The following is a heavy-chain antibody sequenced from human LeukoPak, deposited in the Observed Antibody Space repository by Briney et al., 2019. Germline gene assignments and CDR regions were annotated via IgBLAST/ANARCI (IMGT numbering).Heavy chain of an antibody. D-gene: IGHD6-13*01. CDR2: IRYDGSNK. V-gene: IGHV3-30*02. CDR3: AKGPSGGSWYGMDY. Sequence: GGSLRLSCAASGFTFSSYAMHWVRQAPGKGLEWVAFIRYDGSNKYYADSVKGRFTISRDNSKNTLYLQMNSLRAEDTAVYYCAKGPSGGSWYGMDYWGQGTLVTVSS. CDR1: GFTFSSYA. J-gene: IGHJ4*02.